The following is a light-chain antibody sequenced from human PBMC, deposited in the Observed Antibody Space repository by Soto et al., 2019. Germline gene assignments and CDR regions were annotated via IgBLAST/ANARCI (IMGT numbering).Light chain of an antibody. J-gene: IGKJ4*01. CDR3: QQRDNWPLT. V-gene: IGKV1-39*01. Sequence: DVQMTQSPSSLSASVGDRVTITCRASQTIITYLNWYQQKPGKAPNLLIYGTSNLQSGVPSRFSGRASGTDFTLTISSLQPEDFAVYYCQQRDNWPLTFGGGTKVDIK. CDR2: GTS. CDR1: QTIITY.